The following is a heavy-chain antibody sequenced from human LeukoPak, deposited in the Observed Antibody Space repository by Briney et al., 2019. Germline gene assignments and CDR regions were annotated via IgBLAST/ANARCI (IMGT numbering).Heavy chain of an antibody. CDR1: GFAFSSYG. CDR2: IYYDGSNK. Sequence: GGSLRLSCAASGFAFSSYGMHWVRQAPGKGLEWVALIYYDGSNKYYADSVEGRFTISRDNSKNTLYLQMDSLRAEDTAVYYCAREIGYFDYWGQGTLVTVSS. CDR3: AREIGYFDY. J-gene: IGHJ4*02. D-gene: IGHD2/OR15-2a*01. V-gene: IGHV3-33*01.